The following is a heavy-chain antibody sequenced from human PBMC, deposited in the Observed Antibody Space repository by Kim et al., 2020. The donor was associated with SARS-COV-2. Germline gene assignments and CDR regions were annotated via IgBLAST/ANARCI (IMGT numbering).Heavy chain of an antibody. Sequence: ASVKVSCKASGYSFTSHDINWVRQATGQGLEWMGWMNPNIGNTGYAQKFQGRVTMTRDTSISTAYMELSSLTSEDTAVYYCVRRTSYYDSSGYFWDPRGQGTLVTVSS. CDR1: GYSFTSHD. J-gene: IGHJ5*02. D-gene: IGHD3-22*01. V-gene: IGHV1-8*01. CDR2: MNPNIGNT. CDR3: VRRTSYYDSSGYFWDP.